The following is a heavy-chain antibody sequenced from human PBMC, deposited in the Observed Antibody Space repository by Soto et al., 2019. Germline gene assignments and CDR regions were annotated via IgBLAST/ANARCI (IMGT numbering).Heavy chain of an antibody. Sequence: QVQLVQSGAEVKKPGSSVKVSCKASGGTFSSYAISWVRQAPGQGLEWMGGIIPIFGTANYAQKFQGRVTITAAESTSTAYMELSGLRSEDTAVYYCAREATTGGFDIWGKGTMVTVSS. CDR2: IIPIFGTA. D-gene: IGHD1-1*01. V-gene: IGHV1-69*12. J-gene: IGHJ3*02. CDR1: GGTFSSYA. CDR3: AREATTGGFDI.